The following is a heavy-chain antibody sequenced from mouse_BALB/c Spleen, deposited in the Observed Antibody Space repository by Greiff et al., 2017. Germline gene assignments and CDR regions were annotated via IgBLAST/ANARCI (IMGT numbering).Heavy chain of an antibody. CDR3: ERGGCSSIYAMDY. Sequence: EVQRVESGGGLVKPGGSLKLSCAASGFTFSSYAMSWVRQTPEKRLEWVAASSSGGSTYYPDSVKGRFTISRDNARTILYLQIRSLRSEDTDMYYCERGGCSSIYAMDYWGQGTSVTVSS. CDR2: SSSGGST. J-gene: IGHJ4*01. V-gene: IGHV5-6-5*01. CDR1: GFTFSSYA. D-gene: IGHD1-1*01.